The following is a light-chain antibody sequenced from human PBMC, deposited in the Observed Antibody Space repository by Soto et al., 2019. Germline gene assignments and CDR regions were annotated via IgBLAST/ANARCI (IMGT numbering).Light chain of an antibody. CDR1: QGIRND. CDR3: LQDYNYPAWT. CDR2: AAS. Sequence: AIQMTQSPSSLSASVGDRVTITCRASQGIRNDLGWYQQKPGKAPKLLIYAASSLRSGVPSRFSGSGSGTDFTLTISSLQSEDFATYYCLQDYNYPAWTVGQGTRVDIK. V-gene: IGKV1-6*01. J-gene: IGKJ1*01.